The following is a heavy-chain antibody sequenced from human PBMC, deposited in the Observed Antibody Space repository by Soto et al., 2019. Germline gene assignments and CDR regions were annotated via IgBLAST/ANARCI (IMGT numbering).Heavy chain of an antibody. Sequence: SLTCTVSGGSVSSGSYYWSWIRQPPGKGLEWIGYIYYSGSTNYNPSLKSRVTISVDTSKNQFSLKLSSVTAADTAVYYCAREDSSGYYYNWFDPWGQGTLVTVSS. CDR1: GGSVSSGSYY. CDR3: AREDSSGYYYNWFDP. J-gene: IGHJ5*02. V-gene: IGHV4-61*01. CDR2: IYYSGST. D-gene: IGHD3-22*01.